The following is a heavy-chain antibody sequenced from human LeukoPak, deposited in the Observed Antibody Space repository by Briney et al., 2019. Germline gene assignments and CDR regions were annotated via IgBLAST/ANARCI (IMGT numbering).Heavy chain of an antibody. D-gene: IGHD3-3*01. V-gene: IGHV3-33*01. Sequence: GGSLRLSCAASGFTFSSYGMHWVRQAPGKGLEWVAVIWYDGSNKYYADSVKGRFTISRDNSKNTLYLQMNSLRAEDTAVYYCARDPYYDFWSGYYTRPSYYYGMDVWGQGTTVTVSS. CDR2: IWYDGSNK. CDR1: GFTFSSYG. J-gene: IGHJ6*02. CDR3: ARDPYYDFWSGYYTRPSYYYGMDV.